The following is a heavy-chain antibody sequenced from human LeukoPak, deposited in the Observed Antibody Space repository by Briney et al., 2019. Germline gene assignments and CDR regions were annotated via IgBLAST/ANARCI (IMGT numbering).Heavy chain of an antibody. J-gene: IGHJ4*02. CDR3: ARDGSSFDY. D-gene: IGHD2-15*01. CDR2: IKENGSEK. CDR1: GFTFSSYW. V-gene: IGHV3-7*01. Sequence: PGGSLRLSCAASGFTFSSYWMSWVRQAPGKGLEWVANIKENGSEKYYVESVKGRFTISRDNAKNSLYLQMNSLRAEDTAVYYCARDGSSFDYWGQGALVTVSS.